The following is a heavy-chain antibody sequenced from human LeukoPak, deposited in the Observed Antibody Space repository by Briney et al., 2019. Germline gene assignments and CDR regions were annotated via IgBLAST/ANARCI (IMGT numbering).Heavy chain of an antibody. V-gene: IGHV3-23*01. J-gene: IGHJ4*02. CDR1: GLTFSSYG. CDR3: AKVFGLWLFDY. D-gene: IGHD2/OR15-2a*01. CDR2: ISGSGGST. Sequence: GGSLRLSCAASGLTFSSYGMSWVRQAPGQGLEWVSAISGSGGSTNYADSVKGRFTISRDNSKNTLYLQMNSLRAEDTAVYYCAKVFGLWLFDYWGQGTLVTVSS.